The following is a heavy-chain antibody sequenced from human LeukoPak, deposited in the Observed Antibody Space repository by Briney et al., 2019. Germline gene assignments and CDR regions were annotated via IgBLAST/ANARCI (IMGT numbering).Heavy chain of an antibody. CDR2: IYYSGST. Sequence: PSETLSLTCTVSGGSISSYYWSWIRQPPGKGLEWIGYIYYSGSTNYNPSLKSRVTISVDTSKNQFSLKLSSVTAADTAVYYCARGVVITHDAFDIWGQGTMVTVSS. CDR3: ARGVVITHDAFDI. CDR1: GGSISSYY. D-gene: IGHD3-22*01. J-gene: IGHJ3*02. V-gene: IGHV4-59*08.